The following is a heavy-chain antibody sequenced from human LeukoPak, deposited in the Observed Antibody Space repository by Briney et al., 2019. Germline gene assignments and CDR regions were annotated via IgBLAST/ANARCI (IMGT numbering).Heavy chain of an antibody. D-gene: IGHD4/OR15-4a*01. Sequence: GGSLRLSCAASRFTFSSHGMNWVRQAPGKGLEWVSGISPNGVITYYADSVKGRFTISRDNSKGTVYLQMNSLRAEDTAVYYCARRAGAYSHPYDYWGQGTLVTVSS. CDR1: RFTFSSHG. CDR3: ARRAGAYSHPYDY. CDR2: ISPNGVIT. J-gene: IGHJ4*02. V-gene: IGHV3-23*01.